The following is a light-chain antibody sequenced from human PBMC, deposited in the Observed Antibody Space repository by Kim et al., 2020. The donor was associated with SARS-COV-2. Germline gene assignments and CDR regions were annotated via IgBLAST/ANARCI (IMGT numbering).Light chain of an antibody. CDR3: ATWDDGLDAWV. CDR2: RDN. Sequence: GQRVTISCSGSNSNIAVNAVHWYQQLPGTAHKLLIYRDNPRPSGGPDRFSASKSGTSASLALSGLLSEDEADYYCATWDDGLDAWVFGGGTKLTVL. V-gene: IGLV1-44*01. J-gene: IGLJ3*02. CDR1: NSNIAVNA.